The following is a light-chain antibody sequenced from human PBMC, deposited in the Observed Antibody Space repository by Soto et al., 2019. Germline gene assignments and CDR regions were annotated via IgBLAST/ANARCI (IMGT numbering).Light chain of an antibody. CDR1: QSVSSY. CDR2: DAS. Sequence: EIVLTQSPATLSLSPGERATLSCRASQSVSSYLAWYQQKPGQAPRLLIYDASNRATGIPARFSGSGSGTDFTLTISSLEPEDFGVYYCQQRSNWLLTFGGGTGVDI. CDR3: QQRSNWLLT. J-gene: IGKJ4*01. V-gene: IGKV3-11*01.